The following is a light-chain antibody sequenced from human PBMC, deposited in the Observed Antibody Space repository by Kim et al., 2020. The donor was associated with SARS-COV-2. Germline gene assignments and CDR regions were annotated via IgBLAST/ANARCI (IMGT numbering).Light chain of an antibody. CDR1: QSVSSTY. J-gene: IGKJ1*01. V-gene: IGKV3-20*01. Sequence: EIVLTQSPGTLSLSPGERATLSCRASQSVSSTYLVWYQQKPGQAPRLVMYGASNRATGIPDRFSGSGSGTDFTLTISRLEPEDFALYYCHHYGSSPRTFGQGTKVDIK. CDR2: GAS. CDR3: HHYGSSPRT.